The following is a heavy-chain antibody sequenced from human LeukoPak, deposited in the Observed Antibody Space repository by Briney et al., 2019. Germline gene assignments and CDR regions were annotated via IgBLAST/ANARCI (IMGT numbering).Heavy chain of an antibody. D-gene: IGHD6-19*01. CDR2: IYYSGST. CDR1: GGSISSSSYY. Sequence: SETLSLTCTVSGGSISSSSYYWGWIRQPPGKGLEWIGNIYYSGSTYYNPSLKSRVTISVDTSKNQFSLKLSSVTAADTAVYYCARSIAVAGIDAFDIWGQGTMVTVSS. J-gene: IGHJ3*02. CDR3: ARSIAVAGIDAFDI. V-gene: IGHV4-39*07.